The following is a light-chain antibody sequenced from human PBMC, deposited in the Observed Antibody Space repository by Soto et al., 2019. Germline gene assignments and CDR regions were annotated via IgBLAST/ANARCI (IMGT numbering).Light chain of an antibody. J-gene: IGLJ1*01. CDR1: SSDVGRYNY. V-gene: IGLV2-14*01. CDR2: EVS. Sequence: QSALTQPASVSGSPGQSITISCTGTSSDVGRYNYVSWYQQRPGKTPKLIIYEVSNRPSGVSNRFSGSKSGNTASLTISGLQAEDEGDYYCNSYTTNSTRVFGTGTKVTVL. CDR3: NSYTTNSTRV.